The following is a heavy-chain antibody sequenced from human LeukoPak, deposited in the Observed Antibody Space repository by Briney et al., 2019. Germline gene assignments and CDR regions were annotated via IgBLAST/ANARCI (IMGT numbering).Heavy chain of an antibody. CDR1: GFTFSPYW. Sequence: PGGSLRLSCTASGFTFSPYWMSWVRQTPEKGLEWVANIKEDGSEEVYVDSVKGRFTISRDNAKSSLYLQMNSLRTEDTAVYYCARDPYSRSWSYGMDVWGQGTTVTVSS. CDR2: IKEDGSEE. CDR3: ARDPYSRSWSYGMDV. V-gene: IGHV3-7*05. J-gene: IGHJ6*02. D-gene: IGHD6-13*01.